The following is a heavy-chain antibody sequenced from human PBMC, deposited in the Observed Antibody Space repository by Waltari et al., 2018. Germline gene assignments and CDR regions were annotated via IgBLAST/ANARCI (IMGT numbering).Heavy chain of an antibody. CDR3: AKDNVRWLEVYYFDY. CDR1: GFTFDDYA. CDR2: ISWNSGSI. J-gene: IGHJ4*02. Sequence: EVQLVESGGGLVQPGRSLRLSCAASGFTFDDYAMHWVRQAPGKGLEWVSGISWNSGSIGYAESVKGRFTISRDNAKNSLYLQMNSLRAEDTALYYCAKDNVRWLEVYYFDYWGQGTLVTVSS. D-gene: IGHD5-12*01. V-gene: IGHV3-9*01.